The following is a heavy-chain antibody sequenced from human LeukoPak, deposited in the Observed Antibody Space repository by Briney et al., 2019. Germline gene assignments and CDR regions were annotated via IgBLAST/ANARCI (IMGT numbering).Heavy chain of an antibody. Sequence: SETLSLTCTVSGGSISSYYWSWIRQPPGKGLEWIGYIYYSGSTNYNPSLKSRVTISVDTSKNQFSLKLSSVTAADTAVYYCARGPEYYDSSGYYLGWYFDLWGRGTLVTVSS. V-gene: IGHV4-59*08. J-gene: IGHJ2*01. CDR2: IYYSGST. D-gene: IGHD3-22*01. CDR3: ARGPEYYDSSGYYLGWYFDL. CDR1: GGSISSYY.